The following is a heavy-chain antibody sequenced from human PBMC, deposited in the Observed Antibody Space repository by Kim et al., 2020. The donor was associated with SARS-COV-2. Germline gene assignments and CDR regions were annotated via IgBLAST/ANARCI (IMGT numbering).Heavy chain of an antibody. CDR1: GFSFSSNW. J-gene: IGHJ4*02. CDR3: ARDRKYSLDY. Sequence: GGSLRLFCVVSGFSFSSNWMSWVRQAPGKGLEWVAKIKEDGSERYYVRSVEGRFTISRDNAKNSLYLQMNSLSAEDTAVYYCARDRKYSLDYWGQGTLVTVSS. D-gene: IGHD2-15*01. CDR2: IKEDGSER. V-gene: IGHV3-7*01.